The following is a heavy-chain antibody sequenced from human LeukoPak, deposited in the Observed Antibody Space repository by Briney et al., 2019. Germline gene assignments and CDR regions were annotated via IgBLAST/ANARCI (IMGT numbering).Heavy chain of an antibody. V-gene: IGHV1-46*01. Sequence: ASVKASSKASGYTFTSYYMHWVRQAPGQGLEWMGIINPSGGSTSYAQKFQGRVTMTRDTSTSTVYMELSSLRSEDTGGYFCARSSGYYDSRGYSNTYYFDYWGQGNLVTVSS. CDR3: ARSSGYYDSRGYSNTYYFDY. J-gene: IGHJ4*02. CDR2: INPSGGST. D-gene: IGHD3-22*01. CDR1: GYTFTSYY.